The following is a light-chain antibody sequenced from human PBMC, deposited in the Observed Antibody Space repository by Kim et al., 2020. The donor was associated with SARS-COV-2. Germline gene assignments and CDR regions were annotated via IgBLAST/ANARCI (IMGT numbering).Light chain of an antibody. V-gene: IGLV1-40*01. CDR1: SANIGAGYD. Sequence: RVTIACTGRSANIGAGYDVHWYQQLPGTAPKLLIYGNSNRPSGVPDRFSGSKSGTSASLAITGLQAEDEADYYCQSYDSSLSGFVVFGGGTQLTVL. CDR2: GNS. J-gene: IGLJ2*01. CDR3: QSYDSSLSGFVV.